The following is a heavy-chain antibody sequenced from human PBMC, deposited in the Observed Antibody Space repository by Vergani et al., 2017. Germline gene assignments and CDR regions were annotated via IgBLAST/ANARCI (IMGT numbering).Heavy chain of an antibody. CDR3: AREGYCTNGVCFTLFDV. D-gene: IGHD2-8*01. Sequence: QVQLQESGPGLVKPSETLSLTCTVSGGSISSNNCWTWVRQPPGKGLEWIGEICHTEDTKYSPSLKSRVTISIDTSTHQFSLNLRSVTAADTAVYYCAREGYCTNGVCFTLFDVWGQGALVTVSS. J-gene: IGHJ4*02. V-gene: IGHV4-4*02. CDR1: GGSISSNNC. CDR2: ICHTEDT.